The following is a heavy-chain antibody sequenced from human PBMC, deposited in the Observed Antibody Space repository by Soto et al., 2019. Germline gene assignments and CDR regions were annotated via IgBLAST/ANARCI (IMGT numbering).Heavy chain of an antibody. D-gene: IGHD6-6*01. CDR2: IIPIFGTA. CDR3: ARVVRSSSLPYYYYGMDV. V-gene: IGHV1-69*13. Sequence: GASVKVSCKASGGTFSSYAISWVRQAPGQGLEWMGGIIPIFGTANYAQKFQGRVTITADESTSTAYMELSSLKSEDTAVYYCARVVRSSSLPYYYYGMDVWGQGTTVTVSS. J-gene: IGHJ6*02. CDR1: GGTFSSYA.